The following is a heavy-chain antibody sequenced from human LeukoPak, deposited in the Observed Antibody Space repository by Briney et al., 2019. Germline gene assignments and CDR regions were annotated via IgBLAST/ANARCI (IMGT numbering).Heavy chain of an antibody. CDR2: TYYRSKWYN. V-gene: IGHV6-1*01. Sequence: SQTLSLTCAISGDSVSSNSAAWNWIRQSPSRGLEWLGRTYYRSKWYNDYAVSVKSRITINPDTSKNQFSLQLNPVTPEDTAVYYCAREQPPQSRRSLTRSFDYWGQGTLVTVSS. CDR3: AREQPPQSRRSLTRSFDY. CDR1: GDSVSSNSAA. J-gene: IGHJ4*02. D-gene: IGHD3-10*01.